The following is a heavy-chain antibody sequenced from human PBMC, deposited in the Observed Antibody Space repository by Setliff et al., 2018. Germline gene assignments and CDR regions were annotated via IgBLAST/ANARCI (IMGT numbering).Heavy chain of an antibody. CDR2: IWYDGSDK. CDR1: GFTFSSYG. CDR3: ARAHPHDFGEYVDY. J-gene: IGHJ4*02. Sequence: GGSLRLSCAASGFTFSSYGMHWVRQAPGKGLEWVAVIWYDGSDKYYADSVKGRFTISRDNSRNTLYLQMSSLRGEDTAVYYCARAHPHDFGEYVDYWGQGTLVTVSS. D-gene: IGHD3-10*01. V-gene: IGHV3-33*01.